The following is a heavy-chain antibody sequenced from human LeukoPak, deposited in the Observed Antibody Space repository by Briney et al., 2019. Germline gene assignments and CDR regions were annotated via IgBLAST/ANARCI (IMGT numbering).Heavy chain of an antibody. CDR1: GGTFSSYA. D-gene: IGHD2-2*02. CDR2: IIPILGIA. J-gene: IGHJ4*02. V-gene: IGHV1-69*04. CDR3: AXXXTSXYTTYRHDY. Sequence: SVKVSCKASGGTFSSYAISWVRQAPGQGLEWMGRIIPILGIANYAQKFQGRVTITADKSTSTAYMELSSLRSEDTAVYYCAXXXTSXYTTYRHDYWGQGTLVTVSS.